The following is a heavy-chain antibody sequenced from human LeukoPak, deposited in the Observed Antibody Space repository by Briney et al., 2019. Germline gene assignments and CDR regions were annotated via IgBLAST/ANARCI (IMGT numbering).Heavy chain of an antibody. CDR3: ARLPTITFFDY. Sequence: SETLSLTCTVSGGSISSSSYYWGWIRQPPGKGLECIGSIDYSGSTYYSPSLKSRVTISVDTSKNQFSLRLSSVTAADTAVYYCARLPTITFFDYWGQGTLVTVSS. V-gene: IGHV4-39*01. D-gene: IGHD5-12*01. CDR1: GGSISSSSYY. CDR2: IDYSGST. J-gene: IGHJ4*02.